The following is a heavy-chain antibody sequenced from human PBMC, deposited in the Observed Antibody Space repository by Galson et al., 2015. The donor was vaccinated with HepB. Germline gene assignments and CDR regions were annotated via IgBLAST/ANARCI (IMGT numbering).Heavy chain of an antibody. D-gene: IGHD1-26*01. CDR2: ISYTGTT. Sequence: ETLSLTCTVSGGSISDNTFYWGWIRLPPGKGLEWIGIISYTGTTFYTPSLKSRVTISVDTSKNQFSLKLNSVTAADTALYFCARRTGSSTYYFDYWGQGTLVTVSS. V-gene: IGHV4-39*01. J-gene: IGHJ4*02. CDR3: ARRTGSSTYYFDY. CDR1: GGSISDNTFY.